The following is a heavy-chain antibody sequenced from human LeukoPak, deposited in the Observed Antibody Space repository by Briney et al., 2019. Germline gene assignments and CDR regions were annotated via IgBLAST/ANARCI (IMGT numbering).Heavy chain of an antibody. CDR2: ISYDGSNK. V-gene: IGHV3-30*04. CDR3: ARDGESGQWLYYFDY. CDR1: GFTFRSYS. D-gene: IGHD6-19*01. J-gene: IGHJ4*02. Sequence: GSLRLSCAASGFTFRSYSMHLVRQAPGKGVEWVAVISYDGSNKYYADSVKGRFTISRDNSKNTLYLQMNSLRAEDTAVYYCARDGESGQWLYYFDYWGQGTLVTVSS.